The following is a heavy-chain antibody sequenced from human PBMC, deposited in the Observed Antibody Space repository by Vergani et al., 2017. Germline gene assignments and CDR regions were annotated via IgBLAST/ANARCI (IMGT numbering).Heavy chain of an antibody. J-gene: IGHJ5*02. Sequence: QVQLVQSGAEVKKPGASVKVSCKASGYTFTSYYMHWVRQAPGQGLEWMGIINPSGGSTSYAQKFQGRVTMTRDTSISTVYMELSSLRSDDTAVFYCATGQVHRWFDPWGQGTLVTVSS. CDR3: ATGQVHRWFDP. CDR1: GYTFTSYY. D-gene: IGHD3-10*01. CDR2: INPSGGST. V-gene: IGHV1-46*01.